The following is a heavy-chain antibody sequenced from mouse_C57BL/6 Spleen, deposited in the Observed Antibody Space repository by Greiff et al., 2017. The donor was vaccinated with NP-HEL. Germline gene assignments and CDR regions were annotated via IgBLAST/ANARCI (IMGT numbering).Heavy chain of an antibody. J-gene: IGHJ4*01. Sequence: EVQLHQSGPELVKPGASVKISCKASGYSFTGYYMNWVKQSPEKSLEWIGEINPSTGGTTYNQKFKAKATLTVDKSSSTAYMQLKSRTSEDSAVYYCARWYAMDYWGQGTSVTVSS. CDR2: INPSTGGT. V-gene: IGHV1-42*01. CDR3: ARWYAMDY. CDR1: GYSFTGYY.